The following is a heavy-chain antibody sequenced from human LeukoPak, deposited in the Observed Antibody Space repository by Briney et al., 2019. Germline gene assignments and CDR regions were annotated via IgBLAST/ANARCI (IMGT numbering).Heavy chain of an antibody. CDR1: GYTFTSHY. V-gene: IGHV1-46*01. CDR3: AAPGASGFVGNFWSGPLDF. J-gene: IGHJ4*02. D-gene: IGHD3-3*01. CDR2: INPSAGST. Sequence: ASVKVSCRASGYTFTSHYMHWVRQAPGQGLEWMGIINPSAGSTSYPQKFQGRVTMTRETSTSTVYMELSSLRSEDTAVYYCAAPGASGFVGNFWSGPLDFWGQGTLVTVSS.